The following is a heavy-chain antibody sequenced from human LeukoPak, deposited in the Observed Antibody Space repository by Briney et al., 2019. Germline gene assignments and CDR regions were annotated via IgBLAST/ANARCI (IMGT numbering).Heavy chain of an antibody. CDR1: GFIFDNYA. V-gene: IGHV3-43*02. Sequence: GGSLRLSCAAPGFIFDNYAIHWVRQAPGKGLEWVSLISGDGGGTFYADSVRGRFTISRDNTRKSLSLQMSSLRSEDTALYYCARESGTSGWYDYWGQGTLVTVSS. CDR2: ISGDGGGT. J-gene: IGHJ4*02. CDR3: ARESGTSGWYDY. D-gene: IGHD6-19*01.